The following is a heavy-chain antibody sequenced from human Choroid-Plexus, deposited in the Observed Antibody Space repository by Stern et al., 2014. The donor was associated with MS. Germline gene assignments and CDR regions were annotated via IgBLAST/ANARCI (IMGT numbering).Heavy chain of an antibody. V-gene: IGHV3-30*18. CDR1: GFTFGSCA. J-gene: IGHJ4*02. CDR2: VSHDGSYK. Sequence: VQLVESGGGVVQPGRPLRLSCVASGFTFGSCAMHWVRQAPGKGLEWVGGVSHDGSYKYYADSVKGRFTISRDNSQNTLYMQMSSLRPEDTAVYYCAKDRQYLTYFFDNWGQGSLVTVSS. CDR3: AKDRQYLTYFFDN. D-gene: IGHD2/OR15-2a*01.